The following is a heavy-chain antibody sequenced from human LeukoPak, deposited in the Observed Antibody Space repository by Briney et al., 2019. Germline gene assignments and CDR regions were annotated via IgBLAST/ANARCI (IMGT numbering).Heavy chain of an antibody. V-gene: IGHV3-64D*06. J-gene: IGHJ4*02. D-gene: IGHD2-2*01. CDR1: GFTFSTYA. CDR2: ISSSGGST. CDR3: MKDGRVPAAIEIRPYYFDY. Sequence: TGGSLRLSCSASGFTFSTYAMHWARQAPGKGLEYVSAISSSGGSTYYADSVKGRFTISRDNSKNTLYLQMSSLTAEDTAVYYCMKDGRVPAAIEIRPYYFDYWGQGTLVTVS.